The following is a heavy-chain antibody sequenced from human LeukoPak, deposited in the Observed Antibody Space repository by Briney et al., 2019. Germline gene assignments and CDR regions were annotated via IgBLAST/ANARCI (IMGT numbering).Heavy chain of an antibody. D-gene: IGHD1-26*01. CDR1: GGSISSYY. V-gene: IGHV4-59*01. Sequence: SETLSLTCTVSGGSISSYYWSWIRQPPGKGLEWIGYIYYSGSTNYNPSLKSRVTISVDTSKNQFSLKLSSVTAADTAVYYCARDRPPLKYGTGGMDVWGQGTTVIVSS. CDR3: ARDRPPLKYGTGGMDV. CDR2: IYYSGST. J-gene: IGHJ6*02.